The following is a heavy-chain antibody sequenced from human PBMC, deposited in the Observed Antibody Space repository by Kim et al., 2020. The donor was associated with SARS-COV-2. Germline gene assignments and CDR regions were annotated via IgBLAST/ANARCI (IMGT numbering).Heavy chain of an antibody. CDR2: ISGSGGST. V-gene: IGHV3-23*01. CDR1: GFTFSSYA. J-gene: IGHJ3*02. D-gene: IGHD6-19*01. Sequence: GVSLRLSCAASGFTFSSYAMSWVRQAPGKGLEWVSAISGSGGSTYYADSVKGRFTISRDNSKNTLYLQMNSLRAEDTAVYYCAKDRWRESSGWYPDAFDIWGQGTMVTVSS. CDR3: AKDRWRESSGWYPDAFDI.